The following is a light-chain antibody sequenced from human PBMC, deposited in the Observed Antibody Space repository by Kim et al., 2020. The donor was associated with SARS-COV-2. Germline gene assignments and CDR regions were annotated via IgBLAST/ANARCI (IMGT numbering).Light chain of an antibody. CDR1: NIGSKS. Sequence: PGRTARITCGGNNIGSKSVHWYQQKPGQAPVLVIYYDSDRPSGIPERFSGSNSGNTATLTISRVEAGDEADYYCQVWDSSSDHWVFGGGTKLTVL. V-gene: IGLV3-21*04. CDR2: YDS. J-gene: IGLJ3*02. CDR3: QVWDSSSDHWV.